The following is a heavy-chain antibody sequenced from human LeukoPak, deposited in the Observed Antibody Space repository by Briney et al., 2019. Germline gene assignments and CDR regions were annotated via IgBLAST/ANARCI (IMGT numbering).Heavy chain of an antibody. J-gene: IGHJ5*02. D-gene: IGHD2-2*01. CDR1: GYSFTSYW. CDR3: ARRLGYCSSTSCQGWFDP. V-gene: IGHV5-51*01. Sequence: GESLKISCKGSGYSFTSYWIGWVRQMPGKGLEWMGIIYPGDSDTRYSPSFQGQVTISADKSISTAYLQWSSLKASDTAMYYCARRLGYCSSTSCQGWFDPWGQGTLVTVSS. CDR2: IYPGDSDT.